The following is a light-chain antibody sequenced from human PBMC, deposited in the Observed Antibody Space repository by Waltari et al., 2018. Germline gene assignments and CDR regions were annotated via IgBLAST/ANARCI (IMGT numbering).Light chain of an antibody. CDR1: SRDVGNYNY. CDR3: CSYTNVGSWV. CDR2: DVS. V-gene: IGLV2-14*03. Sequence: QSALTQPASVSGSPGQSITISCTGTSRDVGNYNYVSWYQQHPGRAPKPMISDVSARPSGVSYRFSGSKSGNTASLTISGLQAEDEGDYYCCSYTNVGSWVFGGGTKVTVL. J-gene: IGLJ3*02.